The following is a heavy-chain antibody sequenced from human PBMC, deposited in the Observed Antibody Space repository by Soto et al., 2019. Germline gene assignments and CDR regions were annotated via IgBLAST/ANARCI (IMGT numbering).Heavy chain of an antibody. Sequence: SETLSLTCAVYGGSFSGYYWSWIRQPPGKGLEWIGEINHSGSTNYNPSLKSRVTISVDTSKNQFSLKLSSVTAADTAVYYCARVSGYGDYVSTYYYYYYGMDVWGRGTTVTVSS. CDR3: ARVSGYGDYVSTYYYYYYGMDV. J-gene: IGHJ6*02. CDR1: GGSFSGYY. V-gene: IGHV4-34*01. CDR2: INHSGST. D-gene: IGHD4-17*01.